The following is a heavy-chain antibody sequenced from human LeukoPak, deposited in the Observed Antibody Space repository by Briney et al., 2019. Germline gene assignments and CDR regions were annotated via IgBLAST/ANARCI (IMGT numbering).Heavy chain of an antibody. CDR1: GGSISSYY. Sequence: SETLSLTCTVSGGSISSYYWSWIRQPPGKGLEWIGYIYYSGSTNYNPSLKSRVTISVDTSKNQFSLKLSSVTAADTAVYYCARVAYSSGWYDSYFDYWGQGTLVTVSS. J-gene: IGHJ4*02. V-gene: IGHV4-59*01. D-gene: IGHD6-19*01. CDR3: ARVAYSSGWYDSYFDY. CDR2: IYYSGST.